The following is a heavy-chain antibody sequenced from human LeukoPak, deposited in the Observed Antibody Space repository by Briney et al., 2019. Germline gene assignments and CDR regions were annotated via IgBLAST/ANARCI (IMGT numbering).Heavy chain of an antibody. J-gene: IGHJ4*02. Sequence: GGSLRLSCTATGFTFGDYAMSWIRQAPGKGLEWVGFIRSKAYGETADYAASVKGRFTISRDDSKAIAYLQMNSLKTEDTAVYHCTRDRGAYNLYDYWGQGTLVTVSS. D-gene: IGHD1-1*01. CDR1: GFTFGDYA. V-gene: IGHV3-49*03. CDR2: IRSKAYGETA. CDR3: TRDRGAYNLYDY.